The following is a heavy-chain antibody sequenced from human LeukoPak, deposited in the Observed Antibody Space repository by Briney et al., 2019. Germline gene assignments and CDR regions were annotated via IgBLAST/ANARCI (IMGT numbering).Heavy chain of an antibody. CDR2: IKSDGST. CDR3: ARAPAEIGGYYPEYFRH. V-gene: IGHV3-74*01. CDR1: GFTFSRYW. Sequence: GGSLRLSCAASGFTFSRYWMHWVRQAPGKGLVWVSRIKSDGSTNYADSVKGRFTISRDNAKNTVSLQMNSLRGEDTGVYYCARAPAEIGGYYPEYFRHWGQGTLVTVSS. D-gene: IGHD3-22*01. J-gene: IGHJ1*01.